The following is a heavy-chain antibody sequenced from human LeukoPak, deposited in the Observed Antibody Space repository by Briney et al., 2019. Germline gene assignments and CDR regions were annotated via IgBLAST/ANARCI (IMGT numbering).Heavy chain of an antibody. CDR1: GYTFTGYY. D-gene: IGHD3-22*01. J-gene: IGHJ3*02. CDR3: ARGGFGSYYYDSSGYPYAFDI. Sequence: ASVKVSCKASGYTFTGYYMHWVRQAPGQGLEWMGRINPNSGGTHYAQKLQGRVTMTTDTSTSTAYMELRSLRSDDTAVYYCARGGFGSYYYDSSGYPYAFDIWGQGTMVTVSS. V-gene: IGHV1-2*06. CDR2: INPNSGGT.